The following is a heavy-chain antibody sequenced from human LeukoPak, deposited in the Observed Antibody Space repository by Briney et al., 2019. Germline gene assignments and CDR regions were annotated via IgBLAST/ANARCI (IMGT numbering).Heavy chain of an antibody. CDR2: ISSSGSTI. D-gene: IGHD2-15*01. CDR3: ARQICSGGSCYYDNWFDP. CDR1: GFTFSDYY. V-gene: IGHV3-11*01. J-gene: IGHJ5*02. Sequence: PGGSLRLSCAASGFTFSDYYMSWIRKAPGKGLEWVSYISSSGSTIYYADPVKGRFTISRDNAKNSLYLQMNSLRAEDTAVYYCARQICSGGSCYYDNWFDPWGQGTLVTVSS.